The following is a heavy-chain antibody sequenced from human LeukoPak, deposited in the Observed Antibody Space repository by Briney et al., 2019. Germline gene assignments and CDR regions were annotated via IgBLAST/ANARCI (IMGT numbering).Heavy chain of an antibody. CDR1: GFTISGYW. V-gene: IGHV3-7*01. CDR3: ARDGGTDWYDP. Sequence: GGSLRLSCAASGFTISGYWMTWVRQAPGKGLEWVANIKQDGSDKTYVDSVKGRFTISRDNAKNSIYLQMNSLRVEDTAIYYCARDGGTDWYDPWGQGTLVSVSS. CDR2: IKQDGSDK. J-gene: IGHJ5*02. D-gene: IGHD3-16*01.